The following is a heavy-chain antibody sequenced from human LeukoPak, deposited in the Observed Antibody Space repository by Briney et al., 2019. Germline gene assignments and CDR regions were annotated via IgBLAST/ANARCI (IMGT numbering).Heavy chain of an antibody. D-gene: IGHD1-26*01. V-gene: IGHV1-18*01. CDR3: ARRGSLWDHDY. J-gene: IGHJ4*02. CDR2: ISGYNGNT. Sequence: ASVKVSCKASGYTFTGYGINWGRQAPGQGLEWRGWISGYNGNTNYAQKFQGRVTMTRDTSISTAYMELSRLRSDDTAVYYCARRGSLWDHDYWGQGTLVTVSS. CDR1: GYTFTGYG.